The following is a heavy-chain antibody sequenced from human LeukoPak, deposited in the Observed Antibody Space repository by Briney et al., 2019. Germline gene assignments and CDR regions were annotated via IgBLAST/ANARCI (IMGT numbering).Heavy chain of an antibody. CDR3: ARSMVRGVIHYYYYMDV. V-gene: IGHV1-2*02. Sequence: ASVKVSCKASGYTFTSYYMHWVRQAPGQGLEWMGWINPNSGGTNYAQKFQGRVTMTRDTSISTAYMELSRLRSDDTAVYYCARSMVRGVIHYYYYMDVWGKGTTVTISS. J-gene: IGHJ6*03. CDR1: GYTFTSYY. D-gene: IGHD3-10*01. CDR2: INPNSGGT.